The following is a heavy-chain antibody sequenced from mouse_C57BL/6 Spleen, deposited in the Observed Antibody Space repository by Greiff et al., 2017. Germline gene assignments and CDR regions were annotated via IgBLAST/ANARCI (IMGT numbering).Heavy chain of an antibody. CDR1: GFSFTSYY. Sequence: QVQLKESGPELVKPGASVKISCKASGFSFTSYYIHWVKQRPGQGLEWIGWIYPGSGNTKYNEKFKGQATLTEDTSSSTAYMQLSSLTSEDSAVYYCARLYYGSSLYYFDYWGQGTTLTVSS. CDR3: ARLYYGSSLYYFDY. V-gene: IGHV1-66*01. J-gene: IGHJ2*01. D-gene: IGHD1-1*01. CDR2: IYPGSGNT.